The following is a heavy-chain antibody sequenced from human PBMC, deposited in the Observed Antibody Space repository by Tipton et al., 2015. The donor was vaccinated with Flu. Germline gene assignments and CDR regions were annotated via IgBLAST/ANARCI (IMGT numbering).Heavy chain of an antibody. J-gene: IGHJ3*02. CDR3: ARQAAGRPGAFDI. CDR1: GFTFSSYS. Sequence: SLRLSCAVSGFTFSSYSMTWVREAPGKGLEWVSYISKTTTIVDYADSVKGRFTISRDNSKNTVYLQMNSLRAEDTAVYYCARQAAGRPGAFDIWGQGTMVTVSS. V-gene: IGHV3-48*01. CDR2: ISKTTTIV. D-gene: IGHD6-6*01.